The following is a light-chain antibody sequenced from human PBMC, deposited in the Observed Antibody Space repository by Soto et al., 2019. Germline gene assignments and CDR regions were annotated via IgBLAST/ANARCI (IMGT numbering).Light chain of an antibody. CDR3: QQYNSYSGT. V-gene: IGKV1-5*03. Sequence: DIQMTQSPSTLSASVGDRVTITCRASQRISNWLAWYQQKPGKAPKLVIYRASTLESGVQSRFSGSGSGTEFTLTISSLQPDDFATSFCQQYNSYSGTFGPGTKVDIK. CDR1: QRISNW. J-gene: IGKJ3*01. CDR2: RAS.